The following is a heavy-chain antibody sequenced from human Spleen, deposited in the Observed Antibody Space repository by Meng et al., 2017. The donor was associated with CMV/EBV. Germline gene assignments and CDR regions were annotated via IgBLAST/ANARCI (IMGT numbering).Heavy chain of an antibody. CDR2: ISSGGSVK. V-gene: IGHV3-48*03. J-gene: IGHJ3*02. CDR1: GFTFSSYE. CDR3: ASMIVVPAAIVPFDAFDI. Sequence: GESLKISCAASGFTFSSYEMNWVRQAPGKGLEWVSFISSGGSVKSYADSVKGRFTISRDNAKNSLYLQMTSLRGEDTAVYFCASMIVVPAAIVPFDAFDIWGQGTMVTVSS. D-gene: IGHD2-2*01.